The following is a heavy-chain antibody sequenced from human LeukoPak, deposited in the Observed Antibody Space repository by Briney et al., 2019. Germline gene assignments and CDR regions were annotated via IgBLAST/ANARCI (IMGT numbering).Heavy chain of an antibody. V-gene: IGHV4-39*01. CDR1: GGSISSSSYY. CDR2: IYYSGST. J-gene: IGHJ5*02. D-gene: IGHD4-17*01. CDR3: ARCYGDYVPNWFDP. Sequence: KPSETLSLTRTVSGGSISSSSYYWGWIRQPPGKGLEWIGSIYYSGSTYYNPSLKSRVTISVDTSKNQFSLKLSSVTAADTAVYYCARCYGDYVPNWFDPWGQGTLVTVSS.